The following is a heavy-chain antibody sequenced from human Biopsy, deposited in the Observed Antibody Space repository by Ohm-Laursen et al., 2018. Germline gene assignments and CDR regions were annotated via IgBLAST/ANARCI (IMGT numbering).Heavy chain of an antibody. D-gene: IGHD3-16*01. CDR1: GFTLSSFG. V-gene: IGHV3-33*01. J-gene: IGHJ4*02. Sequence: SLRLSCTASGFTLSSFGMHWVRQAPGKGLEWVAVVWYDGINKFYADSVEGRFTISRDNFKNTVYLEMNSLRPEDTAVYYCARDLGNLRGVMFYLDSWGQGTLVSVSS. CDR3: ARDLGNLRGVMFYLDS. CDR2: VWYDGINK.